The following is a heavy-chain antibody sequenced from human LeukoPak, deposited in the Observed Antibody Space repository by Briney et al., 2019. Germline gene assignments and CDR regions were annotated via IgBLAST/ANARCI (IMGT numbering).Heavy chain of an antibody. CDR3: ARDSYHRDSRGYYSD. Sequence: PAGSLRLSCTASGFIFSNYAMHWVRQAPGKGLEWVAFIRYHGSDKFYADSVKGRFTISRDNSRDTLFLEMNSLRLEDSAVYYCARDSYHRDSRGYYSDWGQGTLVSVSS. J-gene: IGHJ4*02. CDR1: GFIFSNYA. V-gene: IGHV3-30*02. CDR2: IRYHGSDK. D-gene: IGHD3-22*01.